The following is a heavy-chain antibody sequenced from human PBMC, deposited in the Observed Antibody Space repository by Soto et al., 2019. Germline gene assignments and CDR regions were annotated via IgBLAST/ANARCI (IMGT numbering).Heavy chain of an antibody. CDR3: ARDGFSTVSGVTKYFFDY. J-gene: IGHJ4*02. Sequence: GGSLRLSCAASGFPFSSYAMHWVRQAPGKGLEWMTIISYDGGNKYYADSVKGRVTIVRDTSATTTYMELTGLTYEDTAVYYCARDGFSTVSGVTKYFFDYWGQGTLVTVSS. CDR1: GFPFSSYA. D-gene: IGHD3-3*01. CDR2: ISYDGGNK. V-gene: IGHV3-30-3*01.